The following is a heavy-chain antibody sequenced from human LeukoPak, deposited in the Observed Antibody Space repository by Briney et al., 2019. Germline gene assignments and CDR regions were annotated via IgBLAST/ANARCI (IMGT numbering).Heavy chain of an antibody. CDR2: ISGSGGST. Sequence: GGTLRLSCAASGFTFSSYGMSWVRQAPGKGLEWVSAISGSGGSTYYADSVKGRFTISRDNSKHTLYLQMNSLRAEDTAVYFCAKGSPIYYYDSSGPYYFDYWGQGTLVTVSS. CDR3: AKGSPIYYYDSSGPYYFDY. D-gene: IGHD3-22*01. V-gene: IGHV3-23*01. J-gene: IGHJ4*02. CDR1: GFTFSSYG.